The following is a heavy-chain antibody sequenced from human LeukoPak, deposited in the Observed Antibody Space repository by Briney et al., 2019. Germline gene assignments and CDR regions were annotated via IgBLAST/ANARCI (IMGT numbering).Heavy chain of an antibody. D-gene: IGHD3-3*01. Sequence: SETLSLTCTVSGGSISSYYWSWIREPPGKGLEWIGYIYYSGSTNYNPSLKSRVTISVDTSKNKFSLKLSSVTAADTAVYYCARVDGFWYYFDYWGQGTLVTVSS. J-gene: IGHJ4*02. CDR1: GGSISSYY. V-gene: IGHV4-59*01. CDR3: ARVDGFWYYFDY. CDR2: IYYSGST.